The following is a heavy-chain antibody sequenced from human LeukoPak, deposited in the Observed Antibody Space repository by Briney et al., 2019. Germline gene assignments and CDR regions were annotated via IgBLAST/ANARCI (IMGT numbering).Heavy chain of an antibody. D-gene: IGHD3-16*01. CDR3: AGHARREALRHSAFDI. CDR2: IYYSGTT. J-gene: IGHJ3*02. Sequence: SETLSLTCTVSGGSIRTTSYYWSWIRRPPGKGLEWIGSIYYSGTTYYNPSLTSPFTMSVDTSKNQFSLKLSSVSAADTAVYYCAGHARREALRHSAFDIWGQGTMVAVSS. V-gene: IGHV4-39*01. CDR1: GGSIRTTSYY.